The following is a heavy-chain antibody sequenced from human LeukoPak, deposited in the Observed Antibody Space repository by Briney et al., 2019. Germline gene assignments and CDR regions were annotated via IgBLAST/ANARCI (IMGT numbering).Heavy chain of an antibody. D-gene: IGHD2-2*01. J-gene: IGHJ4*02. CDR3: ARDIVVVPAAGFDY. Sequence: ASVKDSCKASGYTFTSYYMHWVRQAPGQGLEWMGIINPSGGSTSYTQKFQGRVTMTRDMSTSTVYMELSSLRSEDTAVYYCARDIVVVPAAGFDYWGQGTLVTVSS. V-gene: IGHV1-46*01. CDR2: INPSGGST. CDR1: GYTFTSYY.